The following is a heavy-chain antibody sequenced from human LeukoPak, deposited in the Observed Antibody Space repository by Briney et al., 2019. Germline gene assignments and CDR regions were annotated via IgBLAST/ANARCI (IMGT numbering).Heavy chain of an antibody. CDR2: ISSSSSYI. D-gene: IGHD1-1*01. Sequence: GGSLRLSCAASGFTFSSYSMNWVRQAPGKGLEWVSSISSSSSYIYYADSVKGRFTTSRDNAKNSLYLQMNSLRAEDTAVYYCARDVLQRRVPSGWFDPWGQGTLVTVSS. CDR3: ARDVLQRRVPSGWFDP. J-gene: IGHJ5*02. CDR1: GFTFSSYS. V-gene: IGHV3-21*01.